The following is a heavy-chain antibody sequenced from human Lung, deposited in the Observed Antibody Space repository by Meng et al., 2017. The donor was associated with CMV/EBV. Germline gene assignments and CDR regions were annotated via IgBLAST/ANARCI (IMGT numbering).Heavy chain of an antibody. Sequence: LXCAVYGGSFSGYYWSWIRQPPGKGLEWIGEINHSGSTNYNPSLKSRVTISVDTSKNQFSLKLSSVTAADTAVYYCARGRYDFWSGYYRGYFDYWXQETXVTVSS. CDR3: ARGRYDFWSGYYRGYFDY. CDR2: INHSGST. V-gene: IGHV4-34*01. CDR1: GGSFSGYY. D-gene: IGHD3-3*01. J-gene: IGHJ4*02.